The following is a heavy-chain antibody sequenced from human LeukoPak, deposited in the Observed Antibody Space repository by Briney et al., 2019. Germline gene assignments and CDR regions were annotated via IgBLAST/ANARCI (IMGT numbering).Heavy chain of an antibody. J-gene: IGHJ3*02. Sequence: GGSLRLSCAASGFTFSSYAMHWVRQAPGRGLEYVSAISSNGGSTYYANSVKGRFTISRDNSKNTLYLQMGSLRAEDMAVYYCARQFSAWWPRNLDAFDIWGQGTMVTVSS. V-gene: IGHV3-64*01. CDR1: GFTFSSYA. CDR3: ARQFSAWWPRNLDAFDI. CDR2: ISSNGGST. D-gene: IGHD2-15*01.